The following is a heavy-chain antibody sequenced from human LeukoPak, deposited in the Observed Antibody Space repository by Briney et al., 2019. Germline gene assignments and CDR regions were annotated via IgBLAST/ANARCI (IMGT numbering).Heavy chain of an antibody. Sequence: PGESLSLSCAASGFTFSSYAMSWVRQAPAQGLELVSTGSGCGGSTYYEDSVKGRFTISRDNSKNTLYLQMNSRRAEDTAVYYCANVGRIRSSPFDIWGEGTMVSVSS. V-gene: IGHV3-23*01. CDR1: GFTFSSYA. CDR2: GSGCGGST. D-gene: IGHD1-26*01. CDR3: ANVGRIRSSPFDI. J-gene: IGHJ3*02.